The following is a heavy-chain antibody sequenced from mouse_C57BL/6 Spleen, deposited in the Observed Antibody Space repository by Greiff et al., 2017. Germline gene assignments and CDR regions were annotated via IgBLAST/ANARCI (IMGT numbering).Heavy chain of an antibody. V-gene: IGHV5-4*01. CDR1: GFTFSSYA. J-gene: IGHJ3*01. CDR3: ARELEGYYYPEGFAY. Sequence: DVKLVESGGGLVKPGGSLKLSCAASGFTFSSYAMSWVRQTPEKRLEWVATISDGGSYTYYPDNVKGRFTISRDNAKNNLYLQMSHLKSEDTAMYYCARELEGYYYPEGFAYWGQGTLVTVSA. CDR2: ISDGGSYT. D-gene: IGHD1-1*01.